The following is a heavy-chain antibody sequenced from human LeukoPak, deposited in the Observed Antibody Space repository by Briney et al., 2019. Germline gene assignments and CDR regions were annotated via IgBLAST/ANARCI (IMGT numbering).Heavy chain of an antibody. CDR1: GFTFSSYA. J-gene: IGHJ6*03. Sequence: GGSLRLSCAASGFTFSSYAMSWVRQAPGKGLEWVSAISGSGGSTYYADSVKGRFTISRDNSKNTLYLQMNSLRAEDTAVYYCSSARCCGYYYYMDVWGKGTTVTVSS. V-gene: IGHV3-23*01. CDR2: ISGSGGST. CDR3: SSARCCGYYYYMDV. D-gene: IGHD4/OR15-4a*01.